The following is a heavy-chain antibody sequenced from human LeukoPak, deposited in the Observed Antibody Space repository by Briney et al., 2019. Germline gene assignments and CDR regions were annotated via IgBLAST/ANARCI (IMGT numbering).Heavy chain of an antibody. CDR3: AREGIAAAGGGAQGVY. D-gene: IGHD6-13*01. Sequence: SVKVSCKASGGTFSSYAIGWVRQAPGQGLEWMGGIIPIFGTANYAQKFQGRVTITADESTSTAYMELSSLRSEDTAVYYCAREGIAAAGGGAQGVYWSQGTLVTVSS. V-gene: IGHV1-69*13. CDR2: IIPIFGTA. J-gene: IGHJ4*02. CDR1: GGTFSSYA.